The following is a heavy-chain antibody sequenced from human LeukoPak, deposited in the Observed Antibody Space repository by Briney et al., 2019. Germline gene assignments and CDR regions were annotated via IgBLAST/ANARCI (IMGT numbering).Heavy chain of an antibody. D-gene: IGHD2-8*02. V-gene: IGHV3-30*18. CDR1: GFPFSTYG. CDR2: ISNDGNNK. Sequence: GMSLRLSCAASGFPFSTYGMHWVRHAPGKGLEWVAAISNDGNNKFYADSVKGRFTISRDNPKNTMNLQMNSLRAEDTAVYYCAKGGGVIGRSYYFDYWGQGTLVTVSS. CDR3: AKGGGVIGRSYYFDY. J-gene: IGHJ4*02.